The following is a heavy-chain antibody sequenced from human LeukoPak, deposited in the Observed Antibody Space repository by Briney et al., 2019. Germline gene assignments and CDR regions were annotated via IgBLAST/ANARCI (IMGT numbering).Heavy chain of an antibody. V-gene: IGHV1-2*06. Sequence: ASVKFSCKASGYTFTGYYMHWVRQAPGQGLGWMGRINPNSGGTNYAQKFQGRVTMTRDTSISTAYMELSRLRSDDTAVYYCARVIGLSRIVGAPSPPGYWGQGTLVTVSS. CDR2: INPNSGGT. CDR1: GYTFTGYY. D-gene: IGHD1-26*01. CDR3: ARVIGLSRIVGAPSPPGY. J-gene: IGHJ4*02.